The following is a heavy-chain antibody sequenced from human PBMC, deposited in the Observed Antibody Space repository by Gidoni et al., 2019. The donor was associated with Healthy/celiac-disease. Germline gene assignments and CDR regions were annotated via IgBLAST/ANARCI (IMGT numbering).Heavy chain of an antibody. V-gene: IGHV3-64*01. CDR1: EFTFSSYT. CDR2: ISSNGGST. CDR3: ARESGWYYLDY. D-gene: IGHD6-19*01. Sequence: EVQLVVSGGGLVQPGGSLRLSCAASEFTFSSYTMHWVRQASGKGLEYVSAISSNGGSTYYANSVKGRFTISRDNSKNTLYLQMGSLRAEDMAVYYCARESGWYYLDYWGQGTLVTVSS. J-gene: IGHJ4*02.